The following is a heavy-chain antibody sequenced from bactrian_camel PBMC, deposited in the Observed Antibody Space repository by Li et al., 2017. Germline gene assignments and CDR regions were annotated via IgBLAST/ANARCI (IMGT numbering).Heavy chain of an antibody. V-gene: IGHV3S1*01. J-gene: IGHJ6*01. CDR3: AAVSWCLVEGLGADLGF. D-gene: IGHD1*01. CDR1: GFTFRTYG. Sequence: HVQLVESGGGLVQPGGSLRLSCAASGFTFRTYGMVWVRQSPEKGLEWVSGIDAGGGTTYYADSVKGRFTISRSNTKNTVYLQLNSLKPEDTAMYYCAAVSWCLVEGLGADLGFWGQGTQVTVS. CDR2: IDAGGGTT.